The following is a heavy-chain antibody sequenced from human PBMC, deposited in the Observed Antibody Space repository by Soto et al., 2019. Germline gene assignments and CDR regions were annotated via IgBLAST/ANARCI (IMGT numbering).Heavy chain of an antibody. Sequence: ASVKVSCKASGYTFTSYAMHWVRQAPGQRLEWMGWINAGNGNTKYSQKFQGRVTITRDTSASTAYMELSSLRSEDTAVYYCARERELPQAYYYYYYMDVWGKGTTVTVSS. CDR3: ARERELPQAYYYYYYMDV. V-gene: IGHV1-3*01. D-gene: IGHD1-26*01. CDR1: GYTFTSYA. CDR2: INAGNGNT. J-gene: IGHJ6*03.